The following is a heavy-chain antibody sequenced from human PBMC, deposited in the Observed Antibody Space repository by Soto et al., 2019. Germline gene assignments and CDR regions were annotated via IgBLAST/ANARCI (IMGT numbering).Heavy chain of an antibody. D-gene: IGHD3-9*01. J-gene: IGHJ5*02. Sequence: SETLSLTCTVSGGSISSSSYYWGWIRQPPGKGLEWIGSIYYSGSTYYNPSLKSRVTISVDTSKNQFSLKLSSVTAADTAVYYCARHDDALRYFDWLSHGNWFDPWGQGTLVTVSS. V-gene: IGHV4-39*01. CDR1: GGSISSSSYY. CDR3: ARHDDALRYFDWLSHGNWFDP. CDR2: IYYSGST.